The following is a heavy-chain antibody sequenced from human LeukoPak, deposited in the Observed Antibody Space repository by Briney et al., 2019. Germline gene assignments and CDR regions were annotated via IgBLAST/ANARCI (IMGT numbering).Heavy chain of an antibody. J-gene: IGHJ4*02. D-gene: IGHD3-10*01. CDR3: ARDSPMVRGIIFYY. Sequence: PSETLSLTCTVSGGSVSSGSYYWTWIRQPPGKGLEWIGYISYSGSTNYNPSLESRVTISVGTSKNQFSLNLSSVTAADTAVYYCARDSPMVRGIIFYYWGQGTLVTVSS. CDR2: ISYSGST. CDR1: GGSVSSGSYY. V-gene: IGHV4-61*01.